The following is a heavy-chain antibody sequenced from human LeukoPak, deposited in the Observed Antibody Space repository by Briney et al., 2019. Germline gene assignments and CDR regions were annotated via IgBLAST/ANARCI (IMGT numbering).Heavy chain of an antibody. V-gene: IGHV4-34*01. CDR3: ARDLPDEGVVVPAARGDGNWFDP. CDR2: INHSGST. CDR1: GGSFSGYY. J-gene: IGHJ5*02. Sequence: SETLSLTCAVYGGSFSGYYWSWIRQPPGKGLEWIGEINHSGSTNYNPSLKSRVTISVDTSKNQFSLKLSPVTAADTAVYYCARDLPDEGVVVPAARGDGNWFDPWGQGTLVTVSS. D-gene: IGHD2-2*01.